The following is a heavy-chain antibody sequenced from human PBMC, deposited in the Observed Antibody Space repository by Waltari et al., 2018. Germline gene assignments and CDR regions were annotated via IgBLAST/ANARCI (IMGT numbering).Heavy chain of an antibody. D-gene: IGHD2-8*01. CDR2: ISSSGSST. J-gene: IGHJ2*01. CDR3: AKIAQMGRWYFAL. Sequence: EVQLLESGGGLIQPGGSLRVSCAASGFSFSNHGMRWVRQAPGKGPEWVSSISSSGSSTFYADSVKGRFTISRDNSKNMMYLQMNSLGAEDAAVYYCAKIAQMGRWYFALWGRGTLVTVSS. CDR1: GFSFSNHG. V-gene: IGHV3-23*01.